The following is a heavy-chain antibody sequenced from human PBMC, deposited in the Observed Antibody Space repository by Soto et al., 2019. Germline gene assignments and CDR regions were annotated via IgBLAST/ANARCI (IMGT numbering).Heavy chain of an antibody. J-gene: IGHJ5*02. D-gene: IGHD2-15*01. V-gene: IGHV1-2*02. CDR2: INPNSGGT. Sequence: ASVKVSCKASGYTFTGYYMHWVRQAPGQGLEWMGWINPNSGGTNYAQKFQGRVTMTRDTSISTAYMELSRLRSDDTAVYYCATEARGRYSRHWWFDTWGQGTLVTVSS. CDR3: ATEARGRYSRHWWFDT. CDR1: GYTFTGYY.